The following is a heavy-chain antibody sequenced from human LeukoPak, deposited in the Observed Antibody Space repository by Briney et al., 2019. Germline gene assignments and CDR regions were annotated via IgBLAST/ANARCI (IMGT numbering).Heavy chain of an antibody. CDR2: INPNSGGT. V-gene: IGHV1-2*06. D-gene: IGHD2-21*01. J-gene: IGHJ4*02. CDR3: ARGYYSFDY. CDR1: GGTFSSYA. Sequence: ASVNVSCKASGGTFSSYAISWVRQAPGQGLEWMGRINPNSGGTNYAQKFQGRVTMTRDTSISTAYIELSRLRSDDTAVYYCARGYYSFDYWGQGTLVTVSS.